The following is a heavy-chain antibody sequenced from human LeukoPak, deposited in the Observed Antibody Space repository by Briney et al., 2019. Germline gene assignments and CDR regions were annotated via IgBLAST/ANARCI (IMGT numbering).Heavy chain of an antibody. Sequence: GGSLRLSCAASGCTFSSYAMSWDRQAPGKGLEWVSAISGSGGSTYYADSVKGRFTISRDNSKNTLYLQMNSLRAEDTAVYYCAKDNYYDSSGYYHYWGQGTLVTVSS. J-gene: IGHJ4*02. CDR3: AKDNYYDSSGYYHY. CDR2: ISGSGGST. D-gene: IGHD3-22*01. V-gene: IGHV3-23*01. CDR1: GCTFSSYA.